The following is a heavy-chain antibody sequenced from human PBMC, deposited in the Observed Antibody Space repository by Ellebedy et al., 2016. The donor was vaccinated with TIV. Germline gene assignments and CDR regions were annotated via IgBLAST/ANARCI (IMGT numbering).Heavy chain of an antibody. CDR3: ARDHGDDAFDI. D-gene: IGHD7-27*01. CDR1: GYTFTSYY. J-gene: IGHJ3*02. V-gene: IGHV1-46*01. Sequence: ASVKVSCRASGYTFTSYYMHWVRQAPGQGLEWMGIINPSGGSTSYAQKFQGRVTMTRETFTSTVYMELSSLRSEDTAVYYCARDHGDDAFDIWGQGTMVTVSS. CDR2: INPSGGST.